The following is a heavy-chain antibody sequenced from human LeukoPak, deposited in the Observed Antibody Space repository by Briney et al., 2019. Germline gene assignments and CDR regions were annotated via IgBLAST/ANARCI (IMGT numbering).Heavy chain of an antibody. V-gene: IGHV1-8*01. Sequence: ASVKVSCKASGYTFTSYDINWVRQAPGQGLEWMGWMNPNSGNTVYAQKFQGRVTMTRNTSISTAYMELSSLRSEDTAVYYCARGQWPDLDYWGQGTLVTVSS. CDR1: GYTFTSYD. D-gene: IGHD6-19*01. CDR3: ARGQWPDLDY. CDR2: MNPNSGNT. J-gene: IGHJ4*02.